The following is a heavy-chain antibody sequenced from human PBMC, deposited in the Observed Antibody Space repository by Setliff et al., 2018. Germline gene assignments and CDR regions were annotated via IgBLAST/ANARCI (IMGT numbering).Heavy chain of an antibody. J-gene: IGHJ4*02. CDR3: ARSFSRREKFLLDY. Sequence: SETLSLTCTVSGGSISSYYWSWVRQHPGKRLEWIGEIIHSGSTNYNPALKSRFTISMDTSKNQFSLKVRSVTAADTAVYYCARSFSRREKFLLDYWGQGALVTVSS. V-gene: IGHV4-34*12. CDR1: GGSISSYY. CDR2: IIHSGST.